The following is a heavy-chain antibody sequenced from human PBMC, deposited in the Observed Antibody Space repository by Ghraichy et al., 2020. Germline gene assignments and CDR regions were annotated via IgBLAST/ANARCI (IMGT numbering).Heavy chain of an antibody. D-gene: IGHD3-9*01. Sequence: ASVKVSCKASGYTFADYHIHWVRQAPGQGLEWMGWVDPKCGDTNYAQKFQARVTMTRDTSISTVFMVLSRLRVDDTAVYYCARRDWPSLPFYFDNWGQGALVTVSS. V-gene: IGHV1-2*02. CDR2: VDPKCGDT. CDR1: GYTFADYH. CDR3: ARRDWPSLPFYFDN. J-gene: IGHJ4*02.